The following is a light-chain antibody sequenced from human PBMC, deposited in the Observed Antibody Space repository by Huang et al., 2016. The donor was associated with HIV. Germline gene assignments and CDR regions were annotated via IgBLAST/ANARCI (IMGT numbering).Light chain of an antibody. CDR3: QQRSSSLT. CDR2: KAT. CDR1: QSLNTF. V-gene: IGKV3-11*01. Sequence: IVLTQSPATLALSPGERATLSCRASQSLNTFLAWYQQKPGQAPRLRFYKATDRASGVPAMCSGGGSGTDFTLTITDLKAEDFAIYYCQQRSSSLTFGGGTKVEIK. J-gene: IGKJ4*01.